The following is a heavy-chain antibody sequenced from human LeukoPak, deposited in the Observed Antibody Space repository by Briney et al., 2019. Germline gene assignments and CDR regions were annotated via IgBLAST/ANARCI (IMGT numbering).Heavy chain of an antibody. CDR3: ARDRAALKVGATDY. D-gene: IGHD1-26*01. Sequence: GGSLRLSCAASGFTFSSYSMNWVRQAPGKGLEWVSSITSSSSYIYYADSVKGRFTISRDNAKNSLYLQMNSLRAEDTAVYYCARDRAALKVGATDYWGQGTLDTVSS. CDR1: GFTFSSYS. CDR2: ITSSSSYI. J-gene: IGHJ4*02. V-gene: IGHV3-21*01.